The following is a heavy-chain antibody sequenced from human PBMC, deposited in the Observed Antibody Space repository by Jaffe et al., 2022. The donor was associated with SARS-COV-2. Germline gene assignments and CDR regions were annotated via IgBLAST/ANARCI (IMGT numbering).Heavy chain of an antibody. CDR3: AKEGNYDFWSGYYGYFDY. Sequence: EVQLLESGGGLVQPGGSLRLSCAASGFTFSSYAMSWVRQAPGKGLEWVSAISGSGGSTYYADSVKGRFTISRDNSKNTLYLQMNSLRAEDTAVYYCAKEGNYDFWSGYYGYFDYWGQGTLVTVSS. V-gene: IGHV3-23*01. D-gene: IGHD3-3*01. CDR1: GFTFSSYA. CDR2: ISGSGGST. J-gene: IGHJ4*02.